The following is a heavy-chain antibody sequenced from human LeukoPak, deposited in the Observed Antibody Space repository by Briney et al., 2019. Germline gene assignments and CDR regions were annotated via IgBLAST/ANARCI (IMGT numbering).Heavy chain of an antibody. Sequence: GESLKISCKGSGYSFTSYWIGRVRQMPGKGLEWMGIIYPGDSDTRYSPSFQGQVTISADKSISTAYLQWSSLKASDTAMYYCARFIGYSSGWSRHYFDYWGQGTLVTVSS. CDR2: IYPGDSDT. CDR1: GYSFTSYW. V-gene: IGHV5-51*01. D-gene: IGHD6-19*01. J-gene: IGHJ4*02. CDR3: ARFIGYSSGWSRHYFDY.